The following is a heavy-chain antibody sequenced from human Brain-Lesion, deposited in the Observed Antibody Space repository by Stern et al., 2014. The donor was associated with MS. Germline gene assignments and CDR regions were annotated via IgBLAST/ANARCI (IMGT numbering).Heavy chain of an antibody. V-gene: IGHV4-31*03. CDR1: GAPVSRGGYY. CDR3: AAIGPRMEGACFDI. D-gene: IGHD2-21*01. CDR2: IHHTGAT. Sequence: QVQLVESGPGLVKPSQTLSLSCTVSGAPVSRGGYYWSWIRQPPGNGLEWVGYIHHTGATFYNPSLKSRVAISVDTSENQFSLKLASVTAADTAVYYCAAIGPRMEGACFDIWGQGTMVTVSS. J-gene: IGHJ3*02.